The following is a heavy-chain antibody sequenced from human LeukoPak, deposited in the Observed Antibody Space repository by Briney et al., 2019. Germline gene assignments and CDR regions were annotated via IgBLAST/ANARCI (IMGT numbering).Heavy chain of an antibody. D-gene: IGHD3-9*01. CDR2: TYYRSKWYN. Sequence: KPSQTLSLTCAISGDSVSSNNGAWNWIRQSPSRGLEWLGRTYYRSKWYNDYAESLISRITISPVTSKNQFSLQLYSVTPEDTAVYYCARDVATTGWHTFDYWGQGTLVTVSS. V-gene: IGHV6-1*01. CDR1: GDSVSSNNGA. J-gene: IGHJ4*02. CDR3: ARDVATTGWHTFDY.